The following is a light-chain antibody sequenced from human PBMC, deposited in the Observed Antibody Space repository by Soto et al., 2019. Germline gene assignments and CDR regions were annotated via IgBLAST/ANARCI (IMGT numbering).Light chain of an antibody. CDR1: SSNIGTGYN. J-gene: IGLJ1*01. CDR2: DNY. V-gene: IGLV1-40*01. Sequence: QSALTQPPSVSGAPGQRVTISCTGRSSNIGTGYNVHWYQQLPGTAPKLLIYDNYNRPSGVPDRFSGSKSGSSASLAITGLQAEDEADYYCQSYDSSLSEVFGTGTKLTVL. CDR3: QSYDSSLSEV.